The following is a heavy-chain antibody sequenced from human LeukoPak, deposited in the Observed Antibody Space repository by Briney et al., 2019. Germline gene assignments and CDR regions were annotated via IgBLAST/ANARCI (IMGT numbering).Heavy chain of an antibody. J-gene: IGHJ4*02. Sequence: ASVKVSCKASGYTFTGYYMHWVRQAPGQGLEWMGWINPNSGGTNYAQKFQGRVTMTRDTSISTAYMELSRLRSDDTAVYYCARDAEAPRIAAAGTVDHWGQGTLVTVSS. CDR2: INPNSGGT. CDR1: GYTFTGYY. D-gene: IGHD6-13*01. V-gene: IGHV1-2*02. CDR3: ARDAEAPRIAAAGTVDH.